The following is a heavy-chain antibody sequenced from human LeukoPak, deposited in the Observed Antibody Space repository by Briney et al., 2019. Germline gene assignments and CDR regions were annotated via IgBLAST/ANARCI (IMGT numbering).Heavy chain of an antibody. CDR2: IYYSGST. J-gene: IGHJ4*02. D-gene: IGHD3-16*01. CDR1: GGSISSYY. V-gene: IGHV4-59*01. CDR3: ARGGWGSYWIYFDY. Sequence: ASETLSLTCTVSGGSISSYYWSWIRQPPGKGLEWIGYIYYSGSTNYNASLKSRVTISLDTSNNQFSLKLSSVTAADTAVYYCARGGWGSYWIYFDYWGQGTLVTVSS.